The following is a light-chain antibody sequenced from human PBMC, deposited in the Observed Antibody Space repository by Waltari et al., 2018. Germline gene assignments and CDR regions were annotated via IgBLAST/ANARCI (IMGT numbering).Light chain of an antibody. CDR3: SSSTTTSAHVI. CDR1: ITSVRSSTF. Sequence: QSALTQPASVSGSPGPSISLPCSATITSVRSSTFVSLYQQHPGKAPKLIVFRVANRPSGISSRFSGSKSGNAASLTISGLQAEDEALYYCSSSTTTSAHVIFGGGTMLTVL. CDR2: RVA. V-gene: IGLV2-14*03. J-gene: IGLJ2*01.